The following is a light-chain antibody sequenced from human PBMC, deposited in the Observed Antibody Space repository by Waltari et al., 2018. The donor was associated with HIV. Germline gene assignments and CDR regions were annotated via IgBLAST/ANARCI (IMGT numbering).Light chain of an antibody. V-gene: IGLV2-14*01. CDR3: SSYTSAETVV. J-gene: IGLJ1*01. Sequence: QSALTQPASVSGSPGQSITISCTGTSSDVGASKYVSWYQQHPDKVPKLISYEVINRPSGVSNRFSGSKSGNTASLTIAGLQTEDEADYYCSSYTSAETVVFGVGTRVTVL. CDR1: SSDVGASKY. CDR2: EVI.